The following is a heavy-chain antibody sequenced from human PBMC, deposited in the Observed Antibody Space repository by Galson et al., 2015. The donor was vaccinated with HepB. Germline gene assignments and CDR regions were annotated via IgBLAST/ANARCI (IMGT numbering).Heavy chain of an antibody. CDR2: IIPKFVIA. J-gene: IGHJ5*01. V-gene: IGHV1-69*01. CDR3: ASDPLPRVFNYANNWFDS. D-gene: IGHD1-7*01. CDR1: GGNFSNHA. Sequence: SCKASGGNFSNHAINWVRQAPGQGLEWMGGIIPKFVIANSAQNFQGRLAITADESTRTAYMELTNLRSEDTALYFCASDPLPRVFNYANNWFDSWGQGTLITVSS.